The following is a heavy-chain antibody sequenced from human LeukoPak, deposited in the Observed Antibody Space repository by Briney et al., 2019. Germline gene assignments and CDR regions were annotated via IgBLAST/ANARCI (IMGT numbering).Heavy chain of an antibody. CDR1: GFTFSSYS. CDR2: ISTSSSYI. J-gene: IGHJ4*02. D-gene: IGHD4-17*01. V-gene: IGHV3-21*01. Sequence: GGSLRLSCAASGFTFSSYSMNWVRQAPGKGLEWVSSISTSSSYIYYGDSEKGRFTISRDNAKNSLYLQMNSLRAEDTAVYYCARFNYGDYEGYYFEYWGQGTLVTVSS. CDR3: ARFNYGDYEGYYFEY.